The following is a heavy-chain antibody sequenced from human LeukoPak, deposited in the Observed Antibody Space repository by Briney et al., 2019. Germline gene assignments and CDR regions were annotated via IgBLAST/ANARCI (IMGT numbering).Heavy chain of an antibody. CDR3: ARDYGGDYVLVSGMDV. V-gene: IGHV7-4-1*02. J-gene: IGHJ6*02. CDR2: INTNTGNP. Sequence: ASVKVSCKASGYTFTSYAMNWVRQAPGQGLEWMGWINTNTGNPTYAQGFTGRFVFSLDTSVSTAYLQISSLKAEDTAVYYCARDYGGDYVLVSGMDVWGQGTTVTVSS. CDR1: GYTFTSYA. D-gene: IGHD4-17*01.